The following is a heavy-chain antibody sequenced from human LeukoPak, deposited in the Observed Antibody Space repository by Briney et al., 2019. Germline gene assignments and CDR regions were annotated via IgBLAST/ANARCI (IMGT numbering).Heavy chain of an antibody. CDR2: IYTSGST. CDR1: GGSISSYY. D-gene: IGHD3-22*01. J-gene: IGHJ4*02. CDR3: ARGQDYYDSSGYYLYYFDY. Sequence: SETLSLTCTVSGGSISSYYWSWIRQPAGKGLEWIGRIYTSGSTNYNPSLKSRVTMSVDTSKNQFSLKLSSVTAADTAVYYCARGQDYYDSSGYYLYYFDYGGQGTLVTVSS. V-gene: IGHV4-4*07.